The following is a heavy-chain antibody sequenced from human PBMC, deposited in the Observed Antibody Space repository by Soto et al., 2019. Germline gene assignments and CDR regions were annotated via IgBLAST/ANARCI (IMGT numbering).Heavy chain of an antibody. CDR1: GGTFSSYA. CDR3: ARGGIGGERGYSRPKDY. Sequence: QVQLVQSGAEVKKPGSSVKVSCKASGGTFSSYAISWARQAPGQGLEWMGGIIPIFGTANYAQKFQGRVTITADESTSTAYMELSSLRSEDTAVYYCARGGIGGERGYSRPKDYWGQGTLVTVSS. D-gene: IGHD5-18*01. J-gene: IGHJ4*02. V-gene: IGHV1-69*12. CDR2: IIPIFGTA.